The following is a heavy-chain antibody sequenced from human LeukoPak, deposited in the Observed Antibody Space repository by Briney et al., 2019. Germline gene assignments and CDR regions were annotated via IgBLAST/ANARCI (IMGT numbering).Heavy chain of an antibody. V-gene: IGHV3-23*01. CDR2: ISINGDGT. J-gene: IGHJ4*02. CDR1: GFTFNNYA. D-gene: IGHD4-17*01. Sequence: PGGSLRLSCAASGFTFNNYALSWVRQAPGKGLEWVSAISINGDGTYYADSVKGRFTISRDNSKNSLYLQMNSLRAEDTAVYYCARGNDYGDRSYDYWGQGTLVTVSS. CDR3: ARGNDYGDRSYDY.